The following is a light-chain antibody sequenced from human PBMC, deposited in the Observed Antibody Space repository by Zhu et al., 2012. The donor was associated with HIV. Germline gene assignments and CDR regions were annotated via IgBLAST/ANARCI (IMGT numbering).Light chain of an antibody. CDR3: QQYNNWPRT. CDR1: QSLSNN. J-gene: IGKJ1*01. V-gene: IGKV3-15*01. Sequence: EIVMTQFPATLSLSPGDIATLSCRASQSLSNNLAWSQQKTGQAPRLLLYGASTRATGIPARFSGSGSGTEFTLTISKMQSEDFAVYYCQQYNNWPRTFGPGTKVEIK. CDR2: GAS.